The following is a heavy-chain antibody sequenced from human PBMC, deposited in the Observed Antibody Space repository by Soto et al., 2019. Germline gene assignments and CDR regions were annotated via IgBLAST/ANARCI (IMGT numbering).Heavy chain of an antibody. V-gene: IGHV4-39*01. CDR1: GGSISSSSYY. CDR2: IYYSGST. Sequence: PSETLSLTCTVSGGSISSSSYYWGWIRQPPGKGLEWIGSIYYSGSTYYNPSLKSRVTISVDTSKNQFSLKLSSVTAADTAVYYCARLPKRFSEWLSYDPEGGWFDPWGQGTLVTVSS. CDR3: ARLPKRFSEWLSYDPEGGWFDP. D-gene: IGHD3-3*01. J-gene: IGHJ5*02.